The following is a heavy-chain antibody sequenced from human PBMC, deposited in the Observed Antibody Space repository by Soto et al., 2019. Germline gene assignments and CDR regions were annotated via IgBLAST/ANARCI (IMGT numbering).Heavy chain of an antibody. D-gene: IGHD3-3*02. J-gene: IGHJ6*02. CDR1: GGTFGNSA. Sequence: QVQLVQSGAEVKKPGSSGTVSCKASGGTFGNSAISWVRQAPGQGLEWMGGFIPSFPKPDYAQKFQGRVTITADESTTTAYMELTSLRSEDTAVYSCARDKDRQQLGGNYYYGIDDWGQGTTVTVSS. V-gene: IGHV1-69*12. CDR2: FIPSFPKP. CDR3: ARDKDRQQLGGNYYYGIDD.